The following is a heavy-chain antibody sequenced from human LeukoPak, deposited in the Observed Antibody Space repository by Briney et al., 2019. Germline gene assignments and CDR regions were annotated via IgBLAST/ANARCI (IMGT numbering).Heavy chain of an antibody. Sequence: SETLSLTCAVYGGSFSGYYWSWIRQPPGKGLEWIGEINHSGSTNYNPSLKSRVTISVDTSKNQFSLKLSSVTAADTAVYYCARGTHVLRFLEWSPQAYGMDVWGQGTTVTVSS. CDR3: ARGTHVLRFLEWSPQAYGMDV. CDR1: GGSFSGYY. CDR2: INHSGST. D-gene: IGHD3-3*01. J-gene: IGHJ6*02. V-gene: IGHV4-34*01.